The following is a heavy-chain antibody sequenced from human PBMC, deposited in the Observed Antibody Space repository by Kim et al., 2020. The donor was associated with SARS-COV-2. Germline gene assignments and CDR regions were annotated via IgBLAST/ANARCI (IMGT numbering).Heavy chain of an antibody. Sequence: GGSLRLSCAASGFNFNRYSMNWVRQAPGKGLEWVSTISIWSTYIYYADSLKGQFTISRDNAKYSLFLQMNSLGAEDTAMYYCARDLSSGRAGGVDYWGQGILVTVSS. CDR2: ISIWSTYI. CDR3: ARDLSSGRAGGVDY. J-gene: IGHJ4*02. V-gene: IGHV3-21*01. CDR1: GFNFNRYS. D-gene: IGHD6-19*01.